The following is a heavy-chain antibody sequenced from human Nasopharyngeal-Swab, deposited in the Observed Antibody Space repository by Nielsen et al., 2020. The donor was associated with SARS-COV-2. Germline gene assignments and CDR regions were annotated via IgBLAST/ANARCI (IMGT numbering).Heavy chain of an antibody. CDR3: ATAPRGYSGYDRRTPFDY. CDR2: FDPEDGET. V-gene: IGHV1-24*01. CDR1: GYTLTELS. D-gene: IGHD5-12*01. Sequence: ASVKVSCKVSGYTLTELSMHWVRQAPGKGLEWMGGFDPEDGETIYAQKLQGRVTMTEDTSTDTAYMELSSLRSEDTAVYYCATAPRGYSGYDRRTPFDYWGQGTLVTVSS. J-gene: IGHJ4*02.